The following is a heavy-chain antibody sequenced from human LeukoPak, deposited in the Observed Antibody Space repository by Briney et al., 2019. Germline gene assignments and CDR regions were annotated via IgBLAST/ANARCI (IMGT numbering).Heavy chain of an antibody. V-gene: IGHV1-69*06. J-gene: IGHJ4*02. CDR3: ARDLDNRYGSGSNHFDY. CDR1: GGTFSSYA. CDR2: IIPIFGTA. Sequence: ASVKVSCKASGGTFSSYAISWVRQAPGQGLEWMGGIIPIFGTANYAQKFQGRVTITADKSTSTAYMELSSLRSEDTAVYYCARDLDNRYGSGSNHFDYWGQGTLVTVSS. D-gene: IGHD3-10*01.